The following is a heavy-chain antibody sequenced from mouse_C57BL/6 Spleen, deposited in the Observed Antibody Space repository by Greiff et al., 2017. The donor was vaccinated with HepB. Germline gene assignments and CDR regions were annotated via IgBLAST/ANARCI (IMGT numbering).Heavy chain of an antibody. CDR2: IDPETGGT. CDR3: TRSRQLRAMDH. CDR1: GYTFTDYE. D-gene: IGHD3-2*02. V-gene: IGHV1-15*01. Sequence: QVQLQQSGAELVRPGASVTLSCKASGYTFTDYEMHWVKQTPVHGLEWIGAIDPETGGTAYNQKFKGKAILTADKSSSTAYMELRSLTSEDSAVYYCTRSRQLRAMDHWGQGTSVTVSS. J-gene: IGHJ4*01.